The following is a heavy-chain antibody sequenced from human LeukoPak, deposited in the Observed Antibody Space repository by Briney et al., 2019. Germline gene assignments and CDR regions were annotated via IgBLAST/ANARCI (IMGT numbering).Heavy chain of an antibody. D-gene: IGHD3-10*01. Sequence: PSETLSLTCAVYGESLSKYYWTWIRQSPGKGLEWIGEINHSGSTNYNPSLKSRVTISVDTSKNQFSLKLSSVTAADTAVYYCARVYGSGSYYKNWFDPWGQGTLVTVSS. CDR1: GESLSKYY. CDR3: ARVYGSGSYYKNWFDP. V-gene: IGHV4-34*01. CDR2: INHSGST. J-gene: IGHJ5*02.